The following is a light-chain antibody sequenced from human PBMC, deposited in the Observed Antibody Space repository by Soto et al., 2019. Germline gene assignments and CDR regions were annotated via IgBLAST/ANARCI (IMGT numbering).Light chain of an antibody. CDR1: QSLMHSNGYNY. Sequence: DIVMTQSPLSLPVTPGDPASISGRSSQSLMHSNGYNYLDWYLQKPGQSPQLLIYLGSNRASGVPERFSGSGSGKDFKLKINRVEGGDVWVYYCKQARQTPHTFGQGTKLEIK. CDR3: KQARQTPHT. CDR2: LGS. V-gene: IGKV2-28*01. J-gene: IGKJ2*01.